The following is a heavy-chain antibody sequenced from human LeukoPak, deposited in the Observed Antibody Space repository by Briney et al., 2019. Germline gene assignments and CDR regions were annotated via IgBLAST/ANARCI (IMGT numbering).Heavy chain of an antibody. J-gene: IGHJ4*02. D-gene: IGHD3-10*01. Sequence: GGSLRLSCAASGFTLSSYAMSWVRQAPGKGLEWVPAISGSGGSTYYADSVKGRFTISRDNSKNTLYLQMNSLRAEDTAVYYCALYLRVRGDYWGQGTLVSVSS. CDR1: GFTLSSYA. V-gene: IGHV3-23*01. CDR3: ALYLRVRGDY. CDR2: ISGSGGST.